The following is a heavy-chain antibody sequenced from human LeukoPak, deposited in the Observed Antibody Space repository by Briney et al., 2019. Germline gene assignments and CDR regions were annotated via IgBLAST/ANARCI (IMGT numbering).Heavy chain of an antibody. CDR3: AKGDAYYDILTGLQYYYYYYMDV. CDR1: GFTFSSYG. CDR2: ISGSGGST. J-gene: IGHJ6*03. V-gene: IGHV3-23*01. Sequence: GGSLSLSCAASGFTFSSYGMSWVRQAPGKGLEWVSAISGSGGSTYYADSVKGRFTISRDNSKNTLYLQMNSLRAEDTAVYYCAKGDAYYDILTGLQYYYYYYMDVWGKGTTVTISS. D-gene: IGHD3-9*01.